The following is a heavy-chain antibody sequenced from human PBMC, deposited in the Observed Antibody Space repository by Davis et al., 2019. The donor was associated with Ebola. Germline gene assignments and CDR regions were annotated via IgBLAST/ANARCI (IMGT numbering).Heavy chain of an antibody. CDR1: GGSISSYY. CDR3: ASSLYYDSSGYYS. Sequence: SETLSLTCTVSGGSISSYYWSWIRQPPGKGLEWIGYIYHSWSTNYNPSLKSRVTISVDTSKNQFSLKLSSVTAADTAVYYCASSLYYDSSGYYSWGQGTLVTVSS. CDR2: IYHSWST. D-gene: IGHD3-22*01. V-gene: IGHV4-59*01. J-gene: IGHJ4*02.